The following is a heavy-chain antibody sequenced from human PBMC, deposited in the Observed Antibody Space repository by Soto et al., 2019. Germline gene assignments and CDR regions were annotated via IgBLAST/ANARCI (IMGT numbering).Heavy chain of an antibody. CDR2: ISAYNGNT. D-gene: IGHD2-2*01. Sequence: GASVKVSCKASGYTFTSYGISWVRQAPGQGLEWMGWISAYNGNTNYAQKLQGRVTMTTDTSTSTAYMELRSLRSDDTAVYYCASEVCSSTSCYFWFDPWGQGTLVTVSS. CDR3: ASEVCSSTSCYFWFDP. V-gene: IGHV1-18*01. CDR1: GYTFTSYG. J-gene: IGHJ5*02.